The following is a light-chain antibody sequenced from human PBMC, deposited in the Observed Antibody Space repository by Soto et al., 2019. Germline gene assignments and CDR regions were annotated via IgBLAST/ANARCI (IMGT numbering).Light chain of an antibody. V-gene: IGLV1-40*01. J-gene: IGLJ1*01. Sequence: QSVLTQPPSVSGAPGQRVTIACTGNNSNIGTGFDVHWYRHFPGAAPKLLLSGTSHRPSGVPDRFSGSKSGTSASLAITGPQADDEDDYYYHTTDCGLCSLMFGTGTKLTVL. CDR3: HTTDCGLCSLM. CDR1: NSNIGTGFD. CDR2: GTS.